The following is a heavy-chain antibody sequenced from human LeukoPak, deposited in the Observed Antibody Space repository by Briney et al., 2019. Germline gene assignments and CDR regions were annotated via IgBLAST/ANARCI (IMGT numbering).Heavy chain of an antibody. CDR1: GFTFSRYD. J-gene: IGHJ4*02. CDR2: ISGSGGST. Sequence: GGSLRLSCVASGFTFSRYDMNWVRLAPGKGLEWVSGISGSGGSTYYADSVKGRFTISRDNSKNTLCLQMNSLSVEDTALYYCAKGYSTNWYLFDYWGQGSLVTVSS. CDR3: AKGYSTNWYLFDY. V-gene: IGHV3-23*01. D-gene: IGHD6-13*01.